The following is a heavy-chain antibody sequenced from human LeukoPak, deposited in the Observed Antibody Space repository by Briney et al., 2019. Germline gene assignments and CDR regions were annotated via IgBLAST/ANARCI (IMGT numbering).Heavy chain of an antibody. D-gene: IGHD3-10*01. CDR2: ISYSGSS. Sequence: SETLSLTCTVSAGSISSYYWSWIRQPPGKGLEWIGYISYSGSSNYNPSLKSRVTISLDTSKNHLSLKLSSVTDADTAVYYCASTWFGELFPFFDYWGQGTLVTVSS. CDR1: AGSISSYY. V-gene: IGHV4-59*01. CDR3: ASTWFGELFPFFDY. J-gene: IGHJ4*02.